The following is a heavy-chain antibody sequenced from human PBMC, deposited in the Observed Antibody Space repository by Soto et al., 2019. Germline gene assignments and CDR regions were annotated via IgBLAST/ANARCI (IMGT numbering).Heavy chain of an antibody. Sequence: QVQLQESGPGLVKPSQTLSLTCTVSGGSISTVDYWWSWIRQSPDMGLEWIGHIYDGGRTYNNPSLESRVTMSVGTSQSPLALTLSSVSAPDTAVYYCARGPSGDKVDSWGQGTLVTVSS. D-gene: IGHD7-27*01. CDR2: IYDGGRT. J-gene: IGHJ4*02. V-gene: IGHV4-30-4*01. CDR1: GGSISTVDYW. CDR3: ARGPSGDKVDS.